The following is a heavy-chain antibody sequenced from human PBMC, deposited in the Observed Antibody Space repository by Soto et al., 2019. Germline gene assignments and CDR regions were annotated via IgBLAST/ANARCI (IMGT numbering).Heavy chain of an antibody. D-gene: IGHD3-16*01. V-gene: IGHV3-30*18. CDR3: AKDDSRIMKFDY. CDR1: GFTFSSYG. J-gene: IGHJ4*02. CDR2: ISYDGSNK. Sequence: GGSLRLSCAASGFTFSSYGMHWVRQAPGKGLEWVAVISYDGSNKYYADSVKGRFTISRDNSKNTLYLQMNSLRAEDTAVYYCAKDDSRIMKFDYWGQGTLVTVSS.